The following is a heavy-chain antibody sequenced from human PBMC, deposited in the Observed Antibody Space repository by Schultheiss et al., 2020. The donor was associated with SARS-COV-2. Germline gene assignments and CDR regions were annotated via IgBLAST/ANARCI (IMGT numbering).Heavy chain of an antibody. Sequence: GGSLRLSCAASGFTVSSNYMSWVRQAPGKGLEWVSVIYSGGSTYYADSVKGRFTISRDNSKNTLYLQMNSLRAEDTAVYYCARGFTIFGVVIWGAGVGRGAGPGGATMDVWGKGTTVTVSS. CDR3: ARGFTIFGVVIWGAGVGRGAGPGGATMDV. J-gene: IGHJ6*04. V-gene: IGHV3-53*01. CDR2: IYSGGST. D-gene: IGHD3-3*01. CDR1: GFTVSSNY.